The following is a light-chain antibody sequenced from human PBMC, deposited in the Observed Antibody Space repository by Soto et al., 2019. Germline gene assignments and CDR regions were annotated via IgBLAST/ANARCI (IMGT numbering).Light chain of an antibody. J-gene: IGLJ1*01. Sequence: QSVLTQPASVSGSPGQSITISCTGTSSDVGGYNYVSWYQQHPGKAPKLMIYDVSNRPSGVSNRFSGSKSGNTASLTISGLQAEDEADYYCSSYTSSSTRIVFGTGTKVNV. CDR2: DVS. CDR3: SSYTSSSTRIV. CDR1: SSDVGGYNY. V-gene: IGLV2-14*01.